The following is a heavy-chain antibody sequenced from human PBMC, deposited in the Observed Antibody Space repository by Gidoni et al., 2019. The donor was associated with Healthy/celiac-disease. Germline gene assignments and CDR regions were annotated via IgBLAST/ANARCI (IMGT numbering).Heavy chain of an antibody. Sequence: QVQLVQSGAEVKKPGASVKVYCKVSGYTLTELSMHWVRQAPGKGLAWMGVFEPEDGETIYAQKFQGRVTMTEDTSTDTAYMELSSLRSEDTAVYYCATTKTRYYYDSSGLEYWGQGTLVTVSS. J-gene: IGHJ4*02. V-gene: IGHV1-24*01. CDR2: FEPEDGET. CDR1: GYTLTELS. CDR3: ATTKTRYYYDSSGLEY. D-gene: IGHD3-22*01.